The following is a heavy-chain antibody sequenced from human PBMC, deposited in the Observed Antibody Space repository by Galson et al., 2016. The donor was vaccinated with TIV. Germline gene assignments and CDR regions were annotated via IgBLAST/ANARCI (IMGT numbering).Heavy chain of an antibody. Sequence: SLRLSCAASGFRFNSFGTYGMNWVRQAPGKGLEWVSGISASGDDTYYADPVRGRFTVSRDNSENTLYLQMDSLRAEDTAVYYCAKVRLLDGDYRDYWGQGTLVIVSS. V-gene: IGHV3-23*01. CDR1: GFRFNSFGTYG. D-gene: IGHD4-17*01. CDR3: AKVRLLDGDYRDY. CDR2: ISASGDDT. J-gene: IGHJ4*02.